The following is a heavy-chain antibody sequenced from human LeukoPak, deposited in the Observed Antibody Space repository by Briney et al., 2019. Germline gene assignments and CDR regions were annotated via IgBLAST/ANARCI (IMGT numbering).Heavy chain of an antibody. V-gene: IGHV4-34*01. D-gene: IGHD3-10*01. CDR1: GGSFSGYY. J-gene: IGHJ4*02. CDR3: ARTPPLYYYGSGSGFDY. Sequence: SETLSLTCAVYGGSFSGYYRSWIRQPPGKGLEWIGEINHSGSTNYNPSLKSRVTISVDTFKNQFSLKLSSVTAADTAVYYCARTPPLYYYGSGSGFDYWGQGTLVTVSS. CDR2: INHSGST.